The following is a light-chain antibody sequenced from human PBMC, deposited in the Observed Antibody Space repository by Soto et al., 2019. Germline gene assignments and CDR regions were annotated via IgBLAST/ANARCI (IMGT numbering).Light chain of an antibody. CDR2: KAS. CDR1: QSISSW. J-gene: IGKJ1*01. V-gene: IGKV1-5*03. CDR3: QQYNAYSQA. Sequence: DSQMAQSPSSLSASVGARVTITCRASQSISSWLAWYQQEPGKAPKLLIYKASSLESGVPSRFSGSGSGTEFTLTISSLQPDDFATYYCQQYNAYSQAFGQGTKVDIK.